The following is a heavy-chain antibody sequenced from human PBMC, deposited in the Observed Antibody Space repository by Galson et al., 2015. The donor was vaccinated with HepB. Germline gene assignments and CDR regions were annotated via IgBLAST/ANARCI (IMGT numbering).Heavy chain of an antibody. J-gene: IGHJ3*02. CDR1: GFTFSSYS. CDR2: ISSSSSTI. Sequence: SLRLSCAASGFTFSSYSMNWVRQAPGKGLEWVSYISSSSSTIYYADSVKGRFTISRDNAKNSLYLQMNSLRAEDTAVYYCARDRGGYCSGGSCLDDAFDIWGQGTMVTVSS. D-gene: IGHD2-15*01. V-gene: IGHV3-48*04. CDR3: ARDRGGYCSGGSCLDDAFDI.